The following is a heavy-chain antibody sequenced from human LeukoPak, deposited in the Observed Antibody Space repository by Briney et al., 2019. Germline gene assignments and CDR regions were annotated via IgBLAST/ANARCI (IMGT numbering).Heavy chain of an antibody. CDR3: TTDSGYNWNYGRSADY. D-gene: IGHD1-7*01. CDR1: GFTFSNAW. CDR2: IKSKTDGGTT. Sequence: GGSLRLSCAASGFTFSNAWMSWVRQAPGKGLEWVGRIKSKTDGGTTDYAAPVKGRFTISRDDSKNTLYLQMNRLKTEDTAVYYCTTDSGYNWNYGRSADYWGQGTLVTVSS. J-gene: IGHJ4*02. V-gene: IGHV3-15*01.